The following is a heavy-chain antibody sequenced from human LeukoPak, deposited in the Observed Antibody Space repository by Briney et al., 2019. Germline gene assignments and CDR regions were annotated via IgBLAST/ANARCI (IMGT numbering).Heavy chain of an antibody. J-gene: IGHJ4*02. D-gene: IGHD3-10*01. CDR1: GGSISSSNW. CDR3: ATTRINGWFGELHRDYYFDY. Sequence: PSGTLSLTCAVSGGSISSSNWWSWVRQPPGKGLEWIGEIYRSGSTNYNPSLKSRVTISVDKSKNQFSLKLSSVTAADTAVYYCATTRINGWFGELHRDYYFDYWGQGTLVTVS. CDR2: IYRSGST. V-gene: IGHV4-4*02.